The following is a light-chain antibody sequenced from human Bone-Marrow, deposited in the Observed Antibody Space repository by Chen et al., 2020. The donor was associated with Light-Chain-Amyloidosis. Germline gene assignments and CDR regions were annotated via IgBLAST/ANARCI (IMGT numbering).Light chain of an antibody. V-gene: IGLV6-57*01. CDR3: QSSQGSSQGV. CDR2: EHD. J-gene: IGLJ3*02. CDR1: SGGIATNY. Sequence: NFMLTQPHTVSESPGKTVIMSCTRSSGGIATNYVQWYQQRPGSSPTTVIYEHDNRPSGLPDRFSVFIDTSSNSASLTISGLKTDDDADYYWQSSQGSSQGVVGGCTKLTVL.